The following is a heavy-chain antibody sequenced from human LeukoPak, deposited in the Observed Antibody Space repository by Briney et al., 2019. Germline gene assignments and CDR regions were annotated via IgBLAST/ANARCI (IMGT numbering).Heavy chain of an antibody. CDR2: ISSSSSTI. J-gene: IGHJ5*02. CDR1: GFTFSSYS. CDR3: AREGCTNGVCYIAWFDP. D-gene: IGHD2-8*01. Sequence: GGSLRLSCAASGFTFSSYSMNWVRQAPGKGLEWVSYISSSSSTIYYADSVKGRFTISRDNAKNSLYLQMNSLRAEDTAVYYCAREGCTNGVCYIAWFDPWGQGTLVTVSS. V-gene: IGHV3-48*01.